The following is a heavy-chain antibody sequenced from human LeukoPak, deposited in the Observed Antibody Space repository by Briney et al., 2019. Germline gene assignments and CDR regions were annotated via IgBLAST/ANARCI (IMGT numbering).Heavy chain of an antibody. CDR1: GGTFSSYA. V-gene: IGHV1-69*13. D-gene: IGHD3-22*01. CDR2: IIPIFGTA. J-gene: IGHJ4*02. Sequence: SVKVSCKASGGTFSSYAISWVRQAPGQGLEWMGGIIPIFGTANYAQKFQGRVTITADESTSTAYMELSSLRSEDTAVYYCARDGNPQYYYDSSGYSSWNYWGQGTLVTVSS. CDR3: ARDGNPQYYYDSSGYSSWNY.